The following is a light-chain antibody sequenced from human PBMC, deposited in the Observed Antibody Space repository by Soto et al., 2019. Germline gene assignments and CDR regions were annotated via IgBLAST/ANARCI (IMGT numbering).Light chain of an antibody. CDR3: QQRSNWPPGLT. CDR1: QNVSSY. J-gene: IGKJ4*01. Sequence: EIVLTQSPATLSLSPGERATLSSRASQNVSSYLARYQQKPGQAPRLLIYDASNRATGIPARFSGSGSGTDFTLTISSLEPEDFAVYYCQQRSNWPPGLTFGGGTKVEIK. V-gene: IGKV3-11*01. CDR2: DAS.